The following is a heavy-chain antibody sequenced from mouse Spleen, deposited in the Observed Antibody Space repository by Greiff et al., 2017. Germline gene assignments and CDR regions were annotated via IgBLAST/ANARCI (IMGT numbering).Heavy chain of an antibody. D-gene: IGHD2-2*01. J-gene: IGHJ4*01. CDR3: ARYRYGYDLYYAMGY. CDR2: IYPRSGNT. CDR1: GYTFTSYG. V-gene: IGHV1-81*01. Sequence: VKLVESGAELARPGASVKLSCKASGYTFTSYGISWVKQRTGQGLEWIGEIYPRSGNTYYNEKFKGKATLTADKSSSTAYMELRSLTSEDSGVYFCARYRYGYDLYYAMGYWGQGTSVTVSS.